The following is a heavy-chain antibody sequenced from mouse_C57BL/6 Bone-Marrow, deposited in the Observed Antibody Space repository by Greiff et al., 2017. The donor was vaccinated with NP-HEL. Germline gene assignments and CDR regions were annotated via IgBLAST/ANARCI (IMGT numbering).Heavy chain of an antibody. Sequence: VQLQQSGPELVKPGASVKISCKASGYTFTDYYMNWVKQSHGKSLEWIGDINPNNGGTSYNQKFKGKATLTVDKSPSTAYMELRSLTSEDSAVYYCARGKNDYDPWFAYWGQGTLVTVSA. J-gene: IGHJ3*01. CDR3: ARGKNDYDPWFAY. CDR2: INPNNGGT. CDR1: GYTFTDYY. V-gene: IGHV1-26*01. D-gene: IGHD2-4*01.